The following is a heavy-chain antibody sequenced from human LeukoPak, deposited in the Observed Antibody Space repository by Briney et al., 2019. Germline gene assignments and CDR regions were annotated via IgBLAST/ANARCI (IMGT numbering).Heavy chain of an antibody. Sequence: ASVKVSCKASGYTFTGYYMHWVRQAPGQGLEWMGWINPNSGGTNYAQKFQGRVTMTRGTSISTAYMELSRLRSDDTAVYYCARAKTYYDFWSGYWIFDYWGQGTLVTVSS. CDR3: ARAKTYYDFWSGYWIFDY. J-gene: IGHJ4*02. D-gene: IGHD3-3*01. CDR2: INPNSGGT. CDR1: GYTFTGYY. V-gene: IGHV1-2*02.